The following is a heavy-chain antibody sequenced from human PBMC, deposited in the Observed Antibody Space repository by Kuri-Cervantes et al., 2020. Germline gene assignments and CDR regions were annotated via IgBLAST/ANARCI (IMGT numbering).Heavy chain of an antibody. V-gene: IGHV4-30-2*01. J-gene: IGHJ5*02. Sequence: LRLSCAVSGGSISSGGYSWSWIRQPPGKGLEWIGYIYHSGSTYYNLSLKSRVTISVDRSKNQFSLKLSSVTAADTAVYYCARDPDFWSGRNNWFDPWGQGTLVTVSS. CDR3: ARDPDFWSGRNNWFDP. D-gene: IGHD3-3*01. CDR1: GGSISSGGYS. CDR2: IYHSGST.